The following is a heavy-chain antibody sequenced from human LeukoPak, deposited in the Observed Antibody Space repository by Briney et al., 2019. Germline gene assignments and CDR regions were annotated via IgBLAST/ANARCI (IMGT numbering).Heavy chain of an antibody. D-gene: IGHD4-17*01. Sequence: SQTLSLTCVISGDSVSGNRVAWNWIRQSPSRGLEWLGRTYCRSKWRSDYAPSVKGRIAISPDTSKNQFSLQLTSVTAADTAVYYCARGEYGDHRNWGQGTLVTVSS. CDR3: ARGEYGDHRN. J-gene: IGHJ4*02. V-gene: IGHV6-1*01. CDR2: TYCRSKWRS. CDR1: GDSVSGNRVA.